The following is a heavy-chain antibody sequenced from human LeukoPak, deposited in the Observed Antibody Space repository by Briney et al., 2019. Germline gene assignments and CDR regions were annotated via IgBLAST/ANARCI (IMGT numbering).Heavy chain of an antibody. CDR1: GFTFSSYG. CDR2: IWYDGSKK. J-gene: IGHJ4*02. D-gene: IGHD5-12*01. Sequence: GGSLRLSCAASGFTFSSYGMHWVRQVPGKALEGVAVIWYDGSKKYYADSVKGRFTISRDNSKNTLYLQMNSLRAEDTALYYCASDFFRGYDGVDYWGQGTLVAASS. CDR3: ASDFFRGYDGVDY. V-gene: IGHV3-33*01.